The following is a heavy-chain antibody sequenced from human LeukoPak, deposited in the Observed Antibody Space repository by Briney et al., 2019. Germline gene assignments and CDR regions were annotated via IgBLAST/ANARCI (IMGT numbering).Heavy chain of an antibody. Sequence: SGGSLRLSCAASGFTFSSYSMNWVRQAPGKGLEWVSSISSSSSYIYYADSVKGRFTISRDNAKNSLYLQMNSLRAEDTAVYYCARDIGRRGVRYFDYWGQGTLVTVSS. CDR1: GFTFSSYS. D-gene: IGHD2-15*01. CDR2: ISSSSSYI. J-gene: IGHJ4*02. V-gene: IGHV3-21*01. CDR3: ARDIGRRGVRYFDY.